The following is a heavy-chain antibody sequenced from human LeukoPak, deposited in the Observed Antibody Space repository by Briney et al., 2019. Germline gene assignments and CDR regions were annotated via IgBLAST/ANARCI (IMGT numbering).Heavy chain of an antibody. D-gene: IGHD3-10*01. CDR1: SGSFSGYY. Sequence: SETLSLTCAVYSGSFSGYYWSWIRQPPGKGLEWIGEINHSGSTNYNPSLKSRVTISVDTSKNQFSLKLSSVTAADTAVYYCARMHMVRGVLDYWGQGTLVTVSS. CDR2: INHSGST. J-gene: IGHJ4*02. V-gene: IGHV4-34*01. CDR3: ARMHMVRGVLDY.